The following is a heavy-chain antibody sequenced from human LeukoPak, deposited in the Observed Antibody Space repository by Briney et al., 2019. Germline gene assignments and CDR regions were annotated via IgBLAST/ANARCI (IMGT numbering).Heavy chain of an antibody. CDR2: IRDTVGGP. Sequence: GGSMGFSCAVSGITFSNYGMRWVRQAPGRGREWVEGIRDTVGGPNYADSVKGRFTISRDNPKNTLYLQMNSLRAEDTAVYFCAKRGVVIRVILVGFHKQAYYFDSWGQGALVTVSS. CDR3: AKRGVVIRVILVGFHKQAYYFDS. CDR1: GITFSNYG. J-gene: IGHJ4*02. V-gene: IGHV3-23*01. D-gene: IGHD3-22*01.